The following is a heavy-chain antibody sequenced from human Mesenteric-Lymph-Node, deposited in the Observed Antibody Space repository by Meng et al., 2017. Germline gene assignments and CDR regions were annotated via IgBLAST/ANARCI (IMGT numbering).Heavy chain of an antibody. CDR1: GGSFSGYY. D-gene: IGHD3-10*01. Sequence: QWQLQQWGAGLLKPSETLSLTCAVYGGSFSGYYWSWIRQPPGKGLEWIGEINHSGSTNYNPSLKSRVTISVDTSKNQFSLKLSSVTAADTAVYYCARGLVRGVIIINWFDPRGRGTLVTVSS. V-gene: IGHV4-34*01. CDR3: ARGLVRGVIIINWFDP. J-gene: IGHJ5*02. CDR2: INHSGST.